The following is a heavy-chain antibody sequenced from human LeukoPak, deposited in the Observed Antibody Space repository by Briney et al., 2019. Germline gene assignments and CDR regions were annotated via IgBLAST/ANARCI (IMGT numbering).Heavy chain of an antibody. D-gene: IGHD3-10*01. V-gene: IGHV3-66*04. J-gene: IGHJ1*01. CDR1: GFSVSSDH. Sequence: GGSLRLSCAASGFSVSSDHMSWVRQAPGRGLEWVSVIYSGGSTYYADSVRGRFTISRDNSKNTLYLQMNSLRDEDTAVYYCAKRPLGGGSGSYWVYFQHWGQGTLVTVSS. CDR3: AKRPLGGGSGSYWVYFQH. CDR2: IYSGGST.